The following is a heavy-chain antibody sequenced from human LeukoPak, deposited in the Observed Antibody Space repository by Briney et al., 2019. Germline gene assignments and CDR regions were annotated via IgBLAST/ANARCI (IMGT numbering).Heavy chain of an antibody. D-gene: IGHD3-10*01. CDR1: GFTFDDYA. Sequence: GGSLRLSCAASGFTFDDYAMHWVRQAPGKGLEWVSGISWNSGSIGYADSAKGRFTISRDNAKNSLYLQMNSLRAEDTALYYCAKDRGWGSVIYYNGHFDYWGQGTLVTVSS. V-gene: IGHV3-9*01. J-gene: IGHJ4*02. CDR3: AKDRGWGSVIYYNGHFDY. CDR2: ISWNSGSI.